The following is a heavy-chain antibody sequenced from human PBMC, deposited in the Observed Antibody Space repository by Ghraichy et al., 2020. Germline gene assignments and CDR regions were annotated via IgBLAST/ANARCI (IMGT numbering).Heavy chain of an antibody. CDR3: ATLGGGLATSTAWATVNYFDY. D-gene: IGHD1-26*01. CDR2: INNEGIT. CDR1: GGPFSGYY. V-gene: IGHV4-34*01. J-gene: IGHJ4*02. Sequence: ETLSLTCAVYGGPFSGYYWSWIRQPPGKGLEWIGQINNEGITDYNPSLKSRVTISLDRSQDQFSLKLTSVTAADTAVYYCATLGGGLATSTAWATVNYFDYWGQGTLVTVSS.